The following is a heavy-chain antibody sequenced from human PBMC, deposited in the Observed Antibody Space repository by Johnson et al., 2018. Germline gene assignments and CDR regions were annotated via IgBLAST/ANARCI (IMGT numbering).Heavy chain of an antibody. Sequence: QVQLVQSGGGVVQPGRSLRLSCAASGFTFSSYGMHWVRQAPGKGLEWVAVIWYDGSNKYYADSVKGRFTISRDNSKNTLYLQMNSLREEDTAVYYCAKRWLGYIQHWGQGTLVTVSS. V-gene: IGHV3-33*06. CDR2: IWYDGSNK. J-gene: IGHJ1*01. CDR1: GFTFSSYG. D-gene: IGHD2-15*01. CDR3: AKRWLGYIQH.